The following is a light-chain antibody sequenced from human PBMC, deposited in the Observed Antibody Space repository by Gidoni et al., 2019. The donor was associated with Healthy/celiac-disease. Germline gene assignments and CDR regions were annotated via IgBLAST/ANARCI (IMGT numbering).Light chain of an antibody. J-gene: IGLJ2*01. V-gene: IGLV1-44*01. CDR1: SSNIGSNT. CDR3: AAWDDSLNGVV. Sequence: QSVLPQPPSASATPRQRVTISCSGSSSNIGSNTVNWYQQLPGTAPKLLIYSNNQRPSGVPDRFSGSKSGTSASLAISGLQSEDEADYYCAAWDDSLNGVVFGGGTKLTVL. CDR2: SNN.